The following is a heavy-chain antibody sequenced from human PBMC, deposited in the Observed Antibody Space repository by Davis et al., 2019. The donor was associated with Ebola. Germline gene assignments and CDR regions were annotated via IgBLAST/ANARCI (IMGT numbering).Heavy chain of an antibody. V-gene: IGHV4-34*01. D-gene: IGHD5-12*01. CDR2: INLFGNT. J-gene: IGHJ4*02. Sequence: SETLSLTCAVYGGSFSGYYWSWIRQPPGKGLEWNGEINLFGNTNYKPSLKSRVTISVDTSKNQFFLKLGSVTAADTAVYYCATGGGYDPLAPFDYWGQGTLVTVSS. CDR3: ATGGGYDPLAPFDY. CDR1: GGSFSGYY.